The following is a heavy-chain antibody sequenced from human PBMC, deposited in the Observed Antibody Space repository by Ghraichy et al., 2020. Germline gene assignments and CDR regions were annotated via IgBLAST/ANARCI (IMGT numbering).Heavy chain of an antibody. Sequence: ASVKVSCKASGYTFTSYAMNWVRQAPGQGLEWMGWINTNTGNPTYAQGFTGRFVFSLDTSVSTAYLQISSLKAEDTAVYYCARDYDRAARPSVGYWGQGTLVTVSS. CDR3: ARDYDRAARPSVGY. J-gene: IGHJ4*02. CDR1: GYTFTSYA. V-gene: IGHV7-4-1*02. D-gene: IGHD6-6*01. CDR2: INTNTGNP.